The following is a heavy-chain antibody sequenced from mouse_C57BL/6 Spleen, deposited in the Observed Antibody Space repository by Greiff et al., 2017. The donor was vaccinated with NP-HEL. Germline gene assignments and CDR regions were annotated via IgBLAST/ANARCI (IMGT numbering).Heavy chain of an antibody. CDR1: GYTFTDHT. CDR2: IYPRDGST. D-gene: IGHD1-1*01. J-gene: IGHJ4*01. CDR3: ARFLLLHAMDY. Sequence: QVQLQQSDAYFFQPGASVKISCKVSGYTFTDHTIHWMKQRPEQALEWIGYIYPRDGSTKYNEKFKGKATLTADKSSSTAYMQLNSLTSEDSAVYFCARFLLLHAMDYWGQGTSVTVSS. V-gene: IGHV1-78*01.